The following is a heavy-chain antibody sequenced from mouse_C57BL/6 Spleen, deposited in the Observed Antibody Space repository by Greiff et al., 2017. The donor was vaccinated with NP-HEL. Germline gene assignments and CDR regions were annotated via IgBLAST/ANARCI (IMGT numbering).Heavy chain of an antibody. V-gene: IGHV5-4*01. CDR1: GFTFSSYA. Sequence: EVHLVESGGGLVKPGGSLKLSCAASGFTFSSYAMSWVRQTPEKRLEWVATISDGGSYTYYPDNVKGRFTISRDNAKNNLYLQMSHLKSEDTAMYYCAREGPNFHFDYWGQGTTLTVSS. CDR2: ISDGGSYT. J-gene: IGHJ2*01. CDR3: AREGPNFHFDY. D-gene: IGHD4-1*01.